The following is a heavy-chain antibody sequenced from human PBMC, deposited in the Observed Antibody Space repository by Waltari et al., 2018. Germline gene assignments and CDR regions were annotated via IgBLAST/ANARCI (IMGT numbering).Heavy chain of an antibody. J-gene: IGHJ5*01. CDR2: IYYNGNT. CDR1: GGSITGYY. Sequence: QVQLQESGPGLVKPSETLSLTCTVSGGSITGYYWSWIRQPPGKGLEWIGHIYYNGNTDYNPSLKSRVTISVDTSKNQFSLKLSSVTAADTAVYYCAREGHRLMEVGYLMSLDSWGQGTLVTVSS. D-gene: IGHD2-8*01. V-gene: IGHV4-59*01. CDR3: AREGHRLMEVGYLMSLDS.